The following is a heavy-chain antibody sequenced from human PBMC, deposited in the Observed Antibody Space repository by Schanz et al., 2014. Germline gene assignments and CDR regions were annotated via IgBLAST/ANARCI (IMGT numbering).Heavy chain of an antibody. V-gene: IGHV3-30*03. CDR1: GFTFSSYA. D-gene: IGHD3-22*01. CDR3: VSVYDSSGYVSFNY. J-gene: IGHJ4*02. CDR2: VSSDGNND. Sequence: VHLLESGGGLVQPGGSLRLSCAASGFTFSSYAMSWVRQAPGKGLEWVALVSSDGNNDYYTDSVKGRFTISRDNSKNSLYLQMNSLRAEDTAVYYCVSVYDSSGYVSFNYWGQGTLVTVSS.